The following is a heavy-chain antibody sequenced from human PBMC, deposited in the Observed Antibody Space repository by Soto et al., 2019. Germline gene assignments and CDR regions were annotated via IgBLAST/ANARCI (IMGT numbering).Heavy chain of an antibody. J-gene: IGHJ3*02. D-gene: IGHD3-10*01. Sequence: QITLKESGPTLVKPTQTLTLTCTFSGFSLSTSGVGVGWIRQPPGKALEWLALIYWDDDKRYSPSLKSRLTITKDTSKNQVVLTMTNMDPVDTATYYCAHVRITMVRGQETGAFDIWGQGTMVTVSS. CDR1: GFSLSTSGVG. CDR3: AHVRITMVRGQETGAFDI. CDR2: IYWDDDK. V-gene: IGHV2-5*02.